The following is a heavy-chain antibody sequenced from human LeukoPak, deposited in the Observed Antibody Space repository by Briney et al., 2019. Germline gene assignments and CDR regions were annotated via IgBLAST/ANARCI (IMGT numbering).Heavy chain of an antibody. V-gene: IGHV1-2*02. D-gene: IGHD3-22*01. Sequence: ASVTVSCKASGYTFTVKFLHWLRQAPGDALEGPGVIEPNIGCAVYGQQLGGRVTVTRDTSVSTAYMELSSLRSDDTAVYYCAIENWYDSSGFSKAFDYWGQGTLVSVSS. CDR3: AIENWYDSSGFSKAFDY. CDR2: IEPNIGCA. CDR1: GYTFTVKF. J-gene: IGHJ4*02.